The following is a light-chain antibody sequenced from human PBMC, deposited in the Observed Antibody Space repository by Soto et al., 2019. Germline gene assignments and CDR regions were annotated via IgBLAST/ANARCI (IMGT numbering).Light chain of an antibody. CDR3: SSYTSGSTYV. V-gene: IGLV2-14*01. J-gene: IGLJ1*01. CDR2: DVS. CDR1: SSDVGAYNY. Sequence: QSALTQPASVSGSPGQSITISCTGTSSDVGAYNYVSWYQQHPGKAPKLMIYDVSHRPSGVSNRFSGSKSGNTASLTISGLQAEDEADYYCSSYTSGSTYVFGTGTKVTVL.